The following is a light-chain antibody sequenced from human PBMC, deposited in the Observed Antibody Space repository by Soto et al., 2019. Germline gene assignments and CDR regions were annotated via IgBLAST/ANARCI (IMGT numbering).Light chain of an antibody. CDR1: QSISIW. V-gene: IGKV1-5*01. CDR2: DAS. Sequence: DIQMTQSPSTLSASAGDRVTITCRASQSISIWLAWYQQKPGQAPKLLINDASYLESGVPSRFTGSGSGTEFALTISNLQPDDFATYYCQQFHSFPITFGQGTRLEI. CDR3: QQFHSFPIT. J-gene: IGKJ5*01.